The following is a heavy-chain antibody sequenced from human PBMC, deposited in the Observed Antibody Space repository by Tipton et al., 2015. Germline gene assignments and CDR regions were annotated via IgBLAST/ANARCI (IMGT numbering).Heavy chain of an antibody. CDR1: GVSISGYS. CDR2: IYSSGTT. Sequence: TLSLTCKVSGVSISGYSWSWIRQPPGKGLEWIGYIYSSGTTNYNPSLNSRVTISVDTSKNQFSLKLSSVTAADTAVYYCARRWLRGYFDYWGQGTLVTVSS. CDR3: ARRWLRGYFDY. V-gene: IGHV4-59*01. D-gene: IGHD5-12*01. J-gene: IGHJ4*02.